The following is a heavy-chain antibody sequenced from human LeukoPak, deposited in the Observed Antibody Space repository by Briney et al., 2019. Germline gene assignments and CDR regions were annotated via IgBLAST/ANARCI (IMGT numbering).Heavy chain of an antibody. V-gene: IGHV3-23*01. D-gene: IGHD1-26*01. CDR2: ISGPSSHT. CDR1: GFTLSGFA. CDR3: AKDRSIGTYYTFDH. Sequence: GGSLRLSCVASGFTLSGFAMIWVRQAPGKGLQWVSAISGPSSHTYYADSVKGRFTVSGDNSKNTLYLQMSSLTAADTAVYYCAKDRSIGTYYTFDHWGQGTLVTVSS. J-gene: IGHJ4*02.